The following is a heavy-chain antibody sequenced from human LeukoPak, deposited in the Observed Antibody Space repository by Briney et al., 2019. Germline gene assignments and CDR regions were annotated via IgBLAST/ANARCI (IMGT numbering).Heavy chain of an antibody. CDR2: MNPNSGNT. J-gene: IGHJ4*02. CDR1: GCTFTSYD. CDR3: ASRSSGSGIDY. D-gene: IGHD3-10*01. V-gene: IGHV1-8*03. Sequence: ASVKVSCKASGCTFTSYDINWVRQATGQGLEWMGWMNPNSGNTGYAQKFQGRVTITRNTSISTAYMELSSLRSEDTAVYYCASRSSGSGIDYWGQGTLVTVSS.